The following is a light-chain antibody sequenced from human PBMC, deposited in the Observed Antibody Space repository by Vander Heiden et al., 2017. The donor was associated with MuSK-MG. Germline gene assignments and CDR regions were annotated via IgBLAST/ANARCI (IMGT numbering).Light chain of an antibody. V-gene: IGKV4-1*01. CDR1: QSVFYSSTNDNY. CDR3: QQYSSDFWT. J-gene: IGKJ1*01. CDR2: RAS. Sequence: EIVMTQSPDSLAVSLGERATINCKSSQSVFYSSTNDNYVGWYQQKAGQPPRLLIYRASNRESGVPDRFSGSGSGTDFTLTISSLQAEDVAVYYCQQYSSDFWTFGQGTRLEIK.